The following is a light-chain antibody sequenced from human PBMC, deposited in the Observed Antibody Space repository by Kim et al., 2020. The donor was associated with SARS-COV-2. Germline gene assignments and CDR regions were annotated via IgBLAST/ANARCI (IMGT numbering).Light chain of an antibody. J-gene: IGKJ2*01. CDR1: QIVSSTY. CDR3: QQYGTSPMYT. CDR2: GAS. V-gene: IGKV3-20*01. Sequence: SPGERGTLSCRASQIVSSTYIAWYQQKPGQAPRLLIYGASRRATGIPDRFSGSGSGTDFTLTISRLEPEDFAVYYCQQYGTSPMYTFGQGTKLEI.